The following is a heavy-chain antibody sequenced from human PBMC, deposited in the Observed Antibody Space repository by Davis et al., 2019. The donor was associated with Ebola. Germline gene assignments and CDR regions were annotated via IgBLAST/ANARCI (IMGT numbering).Heavy chain of an antibody. CDR3: ARRTGWATTDYYYYGMDV. CDR2: IYSGGST. D-gene: IGHD1-26*01. Sequence: GESLKISCAASGFTVSSNYMSWVRQAPGKGLEWVSVIYSGGSTYYADSVKGRFTISRDNSKNTLYLQMNSLRAEDTAVYYCARRTGWATTDYYYYGMDVWGQGTTVTVSS. V-gene: IGHV3-53*01. J-gene: IGHJ6*02. CDR1: GFTVSSNY.